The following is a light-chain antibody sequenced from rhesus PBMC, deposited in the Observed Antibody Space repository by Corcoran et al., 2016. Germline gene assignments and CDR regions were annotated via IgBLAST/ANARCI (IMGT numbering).Light chain of an antibody. CDR2: KGS. CDR3: LQYNSDPYS. CDR1: ENVNNY. J-gene: IGKJ2*01. Sequence: DIQMTQSPSSLSASIGDRVTINCRASENVNNYLNWYQQKPGKAPKVLIYKGSTLQSGVPSRFSGSGSGTDCTITISSLQPEDFATYYCLQYNSDPYSFGQGTKVEIK. V-gene: IGKV1-74*01.